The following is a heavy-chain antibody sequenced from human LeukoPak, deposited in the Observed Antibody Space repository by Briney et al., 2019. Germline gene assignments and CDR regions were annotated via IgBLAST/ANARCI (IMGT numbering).Heavy chain of an antibody. CDR2: IKQDGSEK. Sequence: PGGSLRLSCAASRFTFSSYWMSWVRQAPGKGLEWVANIKQDGSEKYYVDSVKGRFTISRDNAKNSLYLQMNSLRAEDTAVYYCAREGARWQWLTRYFDYWGQGTLVTVSS. CDR3: AREGARWQWLTRYFDY. D-gene: IGHD6-19*01. V-gene: IGHV3-7*03. CDR1: RFTFSSYW. J-gene: IGHJ4*02.